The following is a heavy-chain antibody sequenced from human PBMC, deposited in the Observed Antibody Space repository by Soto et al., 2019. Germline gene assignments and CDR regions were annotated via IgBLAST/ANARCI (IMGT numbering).Heavy chain of an antibody. CDR3: ARDPCLGVAVAGTPDY. D-gene: IGHD6-19*01. J-gene: IGHJ4*02. Sequence: QVQLVESGGGVVQPGRSLRLSCAASGFTFSSYAMHWVRQAPGKGLEWVAVISYDGSNKYYADSVKGRFTISRDNSKNTLYLQMNSLRAEDTAVYYCARDPCLGVAVAGTPDYWGQGTLVTVSS. CDR2: ISYDGSNK. V-gene: IGHV3-30-3*01. CDR1: GFTFSSYA.